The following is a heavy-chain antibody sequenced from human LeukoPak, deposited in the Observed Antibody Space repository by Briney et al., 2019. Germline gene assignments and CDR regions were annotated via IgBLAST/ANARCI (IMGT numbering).Heavy chain of an antibody. J-gene: IGHJ5*02. CDR3: ARVLSTANNLLNNWFDP. D-gene: IGHD3-10*01. Sequence: PSETLSLTCTVSGGSISSYYWSWIRQPPGKGLEWIGYIYYSGSTNYNPSLKSRVTISVDTSKNQFSLKLSSVTAADTAVYYCARVLSTANNLLNNWFDPWGQGTLVTVSS. CDR2: IYYSGST. V-gene: IGHV4-59*01. CDR1: GGSISSYY.